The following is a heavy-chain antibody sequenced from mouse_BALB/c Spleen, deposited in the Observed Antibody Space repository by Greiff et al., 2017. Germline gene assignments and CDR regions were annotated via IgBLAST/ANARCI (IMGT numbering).Heavy chain of an antibody. CDR3: ARSHRYDEAWFAY. J-gene: IGHJ3*01. CDR2: ISYSGST. Sequence: EVKLLESGPSLVKPSQTLSLTCSVTGDSITSGYWNWIRKFPGNKLEYMGYISYSGSTYYNPSLKSRISITRDTSKNQYYLQLNSVTTEDTATYYCARSHRYDEAWFAYWGQGTLVTVSA. V-gene: IGHV3-8*02. CDR1: GDSITSGY. D-gene: IGHD2-14*01.